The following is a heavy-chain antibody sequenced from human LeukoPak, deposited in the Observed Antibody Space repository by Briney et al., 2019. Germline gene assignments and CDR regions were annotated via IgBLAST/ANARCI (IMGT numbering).Heavy chain of an antibody. CDR3: ARGDTMIVVDNYYYYGMDV. J-gene: IGHJ6*02. V-gene: IGHV1-18*01. CDR2: ISAYNGNT. D-gene: IGHD3-22*01. CDR1: GYTFTSYG. Sequence: WASVKVSCKASGYTFTSYGISWVRQAPGQGLEWMGWISAYNGNTNYAQKLQGRVTMITDTSTSTAYMELRSLRSDDTAVYYCARGDTMIVVDNYYYYGMDVWGQGTTVTVSS.